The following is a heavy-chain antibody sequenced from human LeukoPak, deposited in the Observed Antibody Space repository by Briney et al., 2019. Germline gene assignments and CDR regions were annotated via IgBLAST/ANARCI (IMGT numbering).Heavy chain of an antibody. CDR3: ARGRIMITFGGVISDAFDI. CDR1: GFTLSSYA. V-gene: IGHV3-30-3*01. Sequence: PGRSLRLSCAASGFTLSSYAMHWVRQAPGKGLEWVAVISYDGSNKYYADSVKGRFTISRDNSKNTLYLQMNSLRAEDTAVYYCARGRIMITFGGVISDAFDIWGQGTMVTVSS. CDR2: ISYDGSNK. J-gene: IGHJ3*02. D-gene: IGHD3-16*02.